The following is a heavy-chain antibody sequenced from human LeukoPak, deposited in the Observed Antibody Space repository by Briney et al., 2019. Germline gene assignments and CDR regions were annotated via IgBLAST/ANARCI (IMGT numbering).Heavy chain of an antibody. Sequence: GGSLRLSCAASGFTFSSYWMSWVRQAPGKGLEWVANIKQDGSEKYYVDSVKGRFTISRDNAKNSLYLQMNSLRAKDTAVYYCAREAPIVVVPAAGTYYGMDVWGQGTTVTVSS. CDR2: IKQDGSEK. V-gene: IGHV3-7*01. CDR1: GFTFSSYW. J-gene: IGHJ6*02. CDR3: AREAPIVVVPAAGTYYGMDV. D-gene: IGHD2-2*01.